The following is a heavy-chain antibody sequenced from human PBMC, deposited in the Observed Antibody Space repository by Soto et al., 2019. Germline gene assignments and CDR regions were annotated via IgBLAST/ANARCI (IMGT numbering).Heavy chain of an antibody. CDR1: GFTVSSNY. Sequence: GGSLRLSCAASGFTVSSNYMSWVRQAPGKGLEWVSVIYSGGSTYYADSVKGRFTISRDNSKNTLYLQMNSLIAEDTAVYYCARWSGSYYFDYWGQGTLVTVSS. CDR3: ARWSGSYYFDY. D-gene: IGHD1-26*01. V-gene: IGHV3-66*01. J-gene: IGHJ4*02. CDR2: IYSGGST.